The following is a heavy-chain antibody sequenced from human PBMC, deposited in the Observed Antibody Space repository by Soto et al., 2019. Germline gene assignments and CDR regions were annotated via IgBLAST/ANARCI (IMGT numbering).Heavy chain of an antibody. CDR2: ISSTTNYI. CDR3: ARESEDLTSNFDY. CDR1: GFTFTMYS. Sequence: GGSLRLSCAASGFTFTMYSMNWVRQAPGKGLEWVSSISSTTNYIYYGDSMKGRFTISRDNAKNSLYLEMNSLRAEDTAAYYCARESEDLTSNFDYWGQGTLVTVSS. V-gene: IGHV3-21*06. J-gene: IGHJ4*02.